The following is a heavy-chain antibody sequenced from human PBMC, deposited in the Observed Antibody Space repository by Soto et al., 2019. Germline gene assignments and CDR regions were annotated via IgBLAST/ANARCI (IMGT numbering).Heavy chain of an antibody. V-gene: IGHV4-4*07. D-gene: IGHD3-9*01. CDR3: ARWGTSFDAIDY. CDR1: GGSFSSYY. CDR2: IYTSGST. J-gene: IGHJ4*01. Sequence: SETLSLTWTVSGGSFSSYYWSWIRQPAGKGLEWIGRIYTSGSTNYNPSLKSRVTMSVDTSKNQYSLKLSSVTAADTAVYYCARWGTSFDAIDYWGQGTLVTVSS.